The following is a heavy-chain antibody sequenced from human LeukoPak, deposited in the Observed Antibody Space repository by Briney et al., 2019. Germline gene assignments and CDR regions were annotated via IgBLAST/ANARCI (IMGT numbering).Heavy chain of an antibody. CDR3: ARDQGSLTRSWYTGY. CDR1: GYTFTGYH. J-gene: IGHJ4*02. D-gene: IGHD6-13*01. CDR2: INPYSGDT. Sequence: ASVKVSCKASGYTFTGYHLHWVRQAPGQGREWMGRINPYSGDTNFAQKFQGRVTMTRDTSITTAYMDLSSLTPDDTAVYFCARDQGSLTRSWYTGYWGQGTQVTVSS. V-gene: IGHV1-2*06.